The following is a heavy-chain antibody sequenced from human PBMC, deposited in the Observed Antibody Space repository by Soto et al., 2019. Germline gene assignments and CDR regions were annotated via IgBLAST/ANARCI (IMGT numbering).Heavy chain of an antibody. J-gene: IGHJ6*03. V-gene: IGHV4-34*01. Sequence: SETLSLTCAVYGGSFSGYYWSWIRQPPGKGLEWIGEINHSGSTNYNPSLKSRVTISVDTSKNQFSLKLSSVTAADTAVYYCARCLVVPAAMVGSLYYYYYYYMDVWGKGTTVTVSS. CDR3: ARCLVVPAAMVGSLYYYYYYYMDV. D-gene: IGHD2-2*01. CDR2: INHSGST. CDR1: GGSFSGYY.